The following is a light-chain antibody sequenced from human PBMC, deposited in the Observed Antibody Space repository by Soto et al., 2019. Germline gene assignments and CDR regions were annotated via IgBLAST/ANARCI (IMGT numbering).Light chain of an antibody. CDR1: NRDVGSYNY. Sequence: QSVLSQPASVSGSPGQSITISCTGTNRDVGSYNYVSWYQHHPGKAPKLMISEVSNRPSGISNRFSGSKSGDTAFPIISGLQAEDEADYYCSSSAITSAPIYVFGTGTKVTVL. V-gene: IGLV2-14*01. CDR2: EVS. CDR3: SSSAITSAPIYV. J-gene: IGLJ1*01.